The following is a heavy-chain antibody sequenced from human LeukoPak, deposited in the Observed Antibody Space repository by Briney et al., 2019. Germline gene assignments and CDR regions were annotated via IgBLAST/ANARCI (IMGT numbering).Heavy chain of an antibody. V-gene: IGHV4-38-2*01. D-gene: IGHD1-26*01. CDR3: ARLGSYLSAFDI. CDR2: IYHSGST. J-gene: IGHJ3*02. CDR1: GYSISSGYY. Sequence: SETLSLTCAVSGYSISSGYYWGWIRQPPGKGLEWIGSIYHSGSTYYNPSLKSRVTISVDTSKNQFSLKLSSMTAADTAVYYCARLGSYLSAFDIWGQGTMVTVSS.